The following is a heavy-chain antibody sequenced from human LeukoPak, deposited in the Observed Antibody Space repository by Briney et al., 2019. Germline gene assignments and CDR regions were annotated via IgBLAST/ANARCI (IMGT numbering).Heavy chain of an antibody. V-gene: IGHV1-2*06. Sequence: ASVKVSCKASGYNFTGHYIHWVRQAPGQGLEWIGRMNPNTGDTKYAQKFQGRVTMTREKSISTVYMDLSRLRSDDTAVYYCARDPTYSSSHTPPSQDPTTDAFDIWGQGTMVTVSS. J-gene: IGHJ3*02. CDR3: ARDPTYSSSHTPPSQDPTTDAFDI. CDR2: MNPNTGDT. CDR1: GYNFTGHY. D-gene: IGHD6-13*01.